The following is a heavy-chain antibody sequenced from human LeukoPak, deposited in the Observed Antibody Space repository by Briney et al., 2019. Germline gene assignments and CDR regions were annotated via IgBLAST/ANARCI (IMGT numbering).Heavy chain of an antibody. CDR1: GFSLSTSGMC. Sequence: SGPALVKPTQTLTLTCTFSGFSLSTSGMCVSWIRQPPGKALEWLARIDWDDDKYYSTSLKTRLTISKDTSKNQVVLTMTNMDPVDTATYYCARHSLAAAGYYYYYYMDVWGKGTTVTVSS. J-gene: IGHJ6*03. CDR2: IDWDDDK. V-gene: IGHV2-70*11. CDR3: ARHSLAAAGYYYYYYMDV. D-gene: IGHD6-13*01.